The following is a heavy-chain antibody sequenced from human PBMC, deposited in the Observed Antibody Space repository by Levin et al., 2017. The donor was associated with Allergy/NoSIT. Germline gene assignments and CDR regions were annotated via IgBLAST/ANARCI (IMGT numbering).Heavy chain of an antibody. V-gene: IGHV4-59*01. CDR2: IYYSGST. Sequence: SETLSLTCTVSGGSISSYYWSWIRQPPGKGLEWIGYIYYSGSTNYNPSLKSRVTISVDTSKNQFSLKLSSVTAADTAVYYCARDVPYYDHAFDIWGQGTMVTVSS. D-gene: IGHD3-22*01. J-gene: IGHJ3*02. CDR1: GGSISSYY. CDR3: ARDVPYYDHAFDI.